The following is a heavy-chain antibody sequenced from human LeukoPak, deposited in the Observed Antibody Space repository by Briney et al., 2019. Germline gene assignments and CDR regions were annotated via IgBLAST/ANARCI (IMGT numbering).Heavy chain of an antibody. D-gene: IGHD3-9*01. Sequence: SETLSLTCTVSGGSISSSSYYWGWIRQPPGKGLEWIGSIYYSGSTYYNPSLKSRVTISVDTSKNQFSLKLSSVTAADTAVYYCAREGLTGYSNDAFDIWGQGTMVTVSS. CDR3: AREGLTGYSNDAFDI. CDR1: GGSISSSSYY. CDR2: IYYSGST. V-gene: IGHV4-39*07. J-gene: IGHJ3*02.